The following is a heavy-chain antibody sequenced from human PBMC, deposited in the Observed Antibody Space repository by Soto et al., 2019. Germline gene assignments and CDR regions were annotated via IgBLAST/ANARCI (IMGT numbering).Heavy chain of an antibody. V-gene: IGHV3-23*01. CDR1: GFTFTNYA. Sequence: EVQLLESGGGWVQPGESLKLCCAGSGFTFTNYAMSWVRQAPGKGLVWVSGISGSGGSTYYADSVKGRFTISRDNSKNMVYVQMNSLSAEDTAVYYCAKVVNYYYYYGMDVWGQGTTVTVSS. D-gene: IGHD3-22*01. CDR2: ISGSGGST. J-gene: IGHJ6*02. CDR3: AKVVNYYYYYGMDV.